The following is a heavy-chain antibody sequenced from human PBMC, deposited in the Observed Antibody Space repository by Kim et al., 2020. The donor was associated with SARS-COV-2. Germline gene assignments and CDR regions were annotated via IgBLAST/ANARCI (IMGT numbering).Heavy chain of an antibody. Sequence: GGSLRLSCAASGFTFSSYGMHWVRQAPGKGLEWVAVIWYDGSNKYYADSVKGRFTISRDNSKNTLYLQMNSLRAEDTAVYYCARDFNRKTYQLLSRGNWFDPWGQGTLGTVSS. CDR3: ARDFNRKTYQLLSRGNWFDP. J-gene: IGHJ5*02. CDR1: GFTFSSYG. V-gene: IGHV3-33*01. CDR2: IWYDGSNK. D-gene: IGHD2-2*01.